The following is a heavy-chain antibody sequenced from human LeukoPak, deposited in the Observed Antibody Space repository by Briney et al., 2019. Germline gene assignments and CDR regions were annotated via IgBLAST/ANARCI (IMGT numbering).Heavy chain of an antibody. CDR3: AKSCFYDILTDYYMDV. J-gene: IGHJ6*03. V-gene: IGHV3-23*01. Sequence: SGGSLRLSCAASGFTFSSYAMSWVRQAPGKGLEWVSAISGSGGSTYYADSVKGRFTISRDNSKNTLYLQMNSLRAEDTAVYYCAKSCFYDILTDYYMDVWGKGTTVTVSS. CDR2: ISGSGGST. CDR1: GFTFSSYA. D-gene: IGHD3-9*01.